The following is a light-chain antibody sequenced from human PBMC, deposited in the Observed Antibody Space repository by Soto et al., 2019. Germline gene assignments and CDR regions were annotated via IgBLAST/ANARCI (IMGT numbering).Light chain of an antibody. Sequence: QPVLTQSSSASASLGSSVKLTCTLSSGHSSYIIAWHQQQPGKAPRYLMKLEGSGSYNKGSGVPDRFSGSSSGADRYLTISNLQSEDEAEYSCETGESNPHVVFGGGTKLTVL. CDR1: SGHSSYI. CDR3: ETGESNPHVV. J-gene: IGLJ2*01. V-gene: IGLV4-60*03. CDR2: LEGSGSY.